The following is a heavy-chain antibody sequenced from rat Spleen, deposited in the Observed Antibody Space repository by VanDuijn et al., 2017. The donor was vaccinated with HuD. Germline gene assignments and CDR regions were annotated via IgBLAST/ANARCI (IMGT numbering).Heavy chain of an antibody. V-gene: IGHV5-31*01. J-gene: IGHJ2*01. D-gene: IGHD1-1*01. CDR2: ITNTGGST. CDR1: GFTFNNYG. CDR3: TRDHLLLQWYYFDY. Sequence: EVQLVESGGGLVQPGRSLKLSCAASGFTFNNYGMAWVRQVPTKGLEWVASITNTGGSTYYPDSVKGRFTISRDNAKSTLYLQMNSLRSEDTATYYCTRDHLLLQWYYFDYWGQGVMVTVSS.